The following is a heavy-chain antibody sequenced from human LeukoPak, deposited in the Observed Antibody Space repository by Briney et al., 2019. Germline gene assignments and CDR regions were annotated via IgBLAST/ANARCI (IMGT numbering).Heavy chain of an antibody. J-gene: IGHJ6*03. CDR2: SIPIFGTA. D-gene: IGHD6-6*01. V-gene: IGHV1-69*05. Sequence: PWASVKVSCKASGGTFSSYAISWVRQAPGQGLEWMGGSIPIFGTANYAQKFQGRVTITTDESTSTAYMELSSLRSEDTAVYYCARVQYSSSSGWTANYYYYYMDVWGKGTTVTVSS. CDR3: ARVQYSSSSGWTANYYYYYMDV. CDR1: GGTFSSYA.